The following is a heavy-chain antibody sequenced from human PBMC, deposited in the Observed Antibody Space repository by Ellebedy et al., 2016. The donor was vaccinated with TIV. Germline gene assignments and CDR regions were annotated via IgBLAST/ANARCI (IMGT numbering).Heavy chain of an antibody. V-gene: IGHV3-23*01. CDR3: AKTGSWNPNFYFDY. CDR1: GFTFNSYA. J-gene: IGHJ4*02. Sequence: GESLKISCAASGFTFNSYAMSWVRQAPGKGLEWVSSVSDSGGGTFYAASVRGRFTISRDNSKNTLYLQMSSLRADDTAVYYCAKTGSWNPNFYFDYWGQGTLVTVSS. D-gene: IGHD6-13*01. CDR2: VSDSGGGT.